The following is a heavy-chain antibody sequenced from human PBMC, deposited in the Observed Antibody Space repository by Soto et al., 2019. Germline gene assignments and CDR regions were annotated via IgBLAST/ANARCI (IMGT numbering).Heavy chain of an antibody. J-gene: IGHJ6*02. CDR1: GFTVSSNY. Sequence: AGGSLRLSCAASGFTVSSNYMSWVRQAPGKGLEWVSVIYSGGSTYYADSVKGRFTISRDNSKNTLYLQMNSLRAEDTAVYYCARDPGPPIQLQTYCYGMDVWGQGTTVTVSS. CDR2: IYSGGST. CDR3: ARDPGPPIQLQTYCYGMDV. D-gene: IGHD5-18*01. V-gene: IGHV3-66*01.